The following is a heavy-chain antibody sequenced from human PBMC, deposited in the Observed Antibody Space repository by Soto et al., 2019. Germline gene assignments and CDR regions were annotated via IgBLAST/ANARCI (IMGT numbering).Heavy chain of an antibody. D-gene: IGHD3-10*01. J-gene: IGHJ4*02. CDR1: GFTFSSYA. Sequence: GGSLRLSCAASGFTFSSYAMSWVRQAPGKGLEWVSAISGSGGSTYYADSVKGRFTISRDNSKNTLYLQMNSLRAEDTAVYYCAKDPLPIWFGELLYSAPVDYWGQGTLVTVSS. V-gene: IGHV3-23*01. CDR2: ISGSGGST. CDR3: AKDPLPIWFGELLYSAPVDY.